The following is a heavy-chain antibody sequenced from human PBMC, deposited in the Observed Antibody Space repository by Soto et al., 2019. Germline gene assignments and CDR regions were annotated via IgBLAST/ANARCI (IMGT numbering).Heavy chain of an antibody. CDR2: ISAYNGNT. V-gene: IGHV1-18*01. CDR1: GYTFTSYG. CDR3: ARVASQFGELPTL. Sequence: ASVKVSCKASGYTFTSYGISWVRQAPGQGVEWMGWISAYNGNTNYAQNLQGRVTMTTDTSTSTAYMELRSLRSDDTAVYYCARVASQFGELPTLWGQGTPVTVSS. J-gene: IGHJ4*02. D-gene: IGHD3-10*01.